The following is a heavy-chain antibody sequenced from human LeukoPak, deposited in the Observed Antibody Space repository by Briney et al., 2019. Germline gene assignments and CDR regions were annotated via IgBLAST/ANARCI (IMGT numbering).Heavy chain of an antibody. D-gene: IGHD6-6*01. J-gene: IGHJ4*02. V-gene: IGHV1-46*01. CDR1: GYTFTSYY. CDR2: INPSGGST. CDR3: ARGRSRKEYSSSSTQGYFDY. Sequence: ASVNVSCKASGYTFTSYYMHWVRQAPGQGLEWMGIINPSGGSTSYAQKFQGRVTMTRDTSTSTVYMELSSLRSEDTAVYYCARGRSRKEYSSSSTQGYFDYWGQGTLVTVSS.